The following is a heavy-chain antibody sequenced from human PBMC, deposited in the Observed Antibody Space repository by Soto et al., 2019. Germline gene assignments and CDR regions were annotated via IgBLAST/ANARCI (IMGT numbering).Heavy chain of an antibody. CDR1: GYSFTRYG. J-gene: IGHJ2*01. D-gene: IGHD5-12*01. CDR3: ARVALRWLQFFEDDFDL. CDR2: ISAYNGNT. V-gene: IGHV1-18*01. Sequence: ASVKVSCKASGYSFTRYGVIWVRQAPGQGLEWMGRISAYNGNTNYAQKLQGRVTMTTDTSTSTAYMELRSLRSDDTAVYYCARVALRWLQFFEDDFDLWGRGTLVTVSS.